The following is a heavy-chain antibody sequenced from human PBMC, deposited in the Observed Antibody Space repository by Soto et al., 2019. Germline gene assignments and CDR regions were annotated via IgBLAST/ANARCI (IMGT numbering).Heavy chain of an antibody. Sequence: EVQLVESGGGLINPGGSLRLSCAASGFTFSIAWMNWVRQAPGQGLEWVARFKSRNDGGTTDYAAPVKGRFTISRDDSENTPWLQRDSLKIEDTAMYFCTSDRPGVTTNDGFDDWGQGIRVTVSS. CDR2: FKSRNDGGTT. CDR3: TSDRPGVTTNDGFDD. CDR1: GFTFSIAW. J-gene: IGHJ4*02. D-gene: IGHD1-1*01. V-gene: IGHV3-15*07.